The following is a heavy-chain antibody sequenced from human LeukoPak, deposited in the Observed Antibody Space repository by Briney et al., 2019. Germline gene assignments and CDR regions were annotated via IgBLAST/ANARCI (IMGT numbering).Heavy chain of an antibody. CDR2: IKSKTDGGTT. D-gene: IGHD3-22*01. V-gene: IGHV3-15*01. CDR3: TTRGTGDSSGYYYHHFDY. J-gene: IGHJ4*02. Sequence: GGSLRLSCAASGFTFSNAWMSWVRQAPGKGLEWVGRIKSKTDGGTTDYAAPVKGGFTISRDDSKNTLYLQMNSLKTEDTAVYYCTTRGTGDSSGYYYHHFDYWGQGTLVTVSS. CDR1: GFTFSNAW.